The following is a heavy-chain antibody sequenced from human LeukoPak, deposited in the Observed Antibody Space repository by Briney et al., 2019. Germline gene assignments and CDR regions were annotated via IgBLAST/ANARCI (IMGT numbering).Heavy chain of an antibody. J-gene: IGHJ6*03. CDR1: GFTFSSYW. CDR3: ARAAAAGPRPFYYYYYMDV. V-gene: IGHV3-74*01. Sequence: PGGSLRLSCAASGFTFSSYWMHWVRQAPGKGLVWVSRINSDGSSTSYADSVKGRFTISRDNAKNTLYLQMNSLRDKDTAVYYCARAAAAGPRPFYYYYYMDVWGKGTTVTISS. CDR2: INSDGSST. D-gene: IGHD6-13*01.